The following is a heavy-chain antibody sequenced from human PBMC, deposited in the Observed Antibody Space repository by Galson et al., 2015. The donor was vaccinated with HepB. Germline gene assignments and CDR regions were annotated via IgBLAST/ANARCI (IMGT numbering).Heavy chain of an antibody. CDR2: IYHDGNT. CDR1: GGSISGDNYY. V-gene: IGHV4-31*03. D-gene: IGHD4/OR15-4a*01. J-gene: IGHJ4*02. CDR3: ARSVVLTRISKAYFDY. Sequence: TLSLTCTVSGGSISGDNYYWSWIRQHPEKGLEWIGYIYHDGNTYYNPSLKSRVTISIDTSENQFSLKLNSVTAADTAVYYCARSVVLTRISKAYFDYWGQGTLVTVSS.